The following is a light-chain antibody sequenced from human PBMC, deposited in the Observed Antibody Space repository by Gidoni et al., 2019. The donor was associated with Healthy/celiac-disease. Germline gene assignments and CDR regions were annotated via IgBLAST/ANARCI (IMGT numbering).Light chain of an antibody. Sequence: DIQMTQSPSTLSASVGDRVTITCRASQSISSWLAWYQQKPGKAPKLLIYKASSLESGVPSRFSGSGSGTEFTLTISSLQPDDFATYYCQQYNSYSPEITCXQXTRLXIK. V-gene: IGKV1-5*03. J-gene: IGKJ5*01. CDR2: KAS. CDR3: QQYNSYSPEIT. CDR1: QSISSW.